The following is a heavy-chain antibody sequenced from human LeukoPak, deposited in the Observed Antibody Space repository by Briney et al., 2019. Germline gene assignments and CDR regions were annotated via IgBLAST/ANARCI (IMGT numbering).Heavy chain of an antibody. J-gene: IGHJ4*02. D-gene: IGHD1-26*01. CDR2: MNPGSGDT. CDR3: ARAKLYSGSYYPLDY. Sequence: ASVKVSCKTSGFTFSTHDINWVRPATGQGLEWRGWMNPGSGDTGYAQRFQGRVTMTIDTSTSTAYMELRSLRSDDTAVYYCARAKLYSGSYYPLDYWGQGTLVTVSS. CDR1: GFTFSTHD. V-gene: IGHV1-8*01.